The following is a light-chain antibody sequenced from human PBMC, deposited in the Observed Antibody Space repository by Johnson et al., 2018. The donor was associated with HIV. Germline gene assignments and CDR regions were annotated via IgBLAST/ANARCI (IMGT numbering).Light chain of an antibody. V-gene: IGLV1-51*01. CDR1: SSNIGNNY. CDR3: GTWDSSLSNFV. J-gene: IGLJ1*01. Sequence: QPVLTQPPSVSAAPGQKVAISCSGSSSNIGNNYVSWYQQVPGTAPKLLIYDNNRRPSGIPDRFSGSKSGSLATLGITGLQTGDEADYYCGTWDSSLSNFVFGIGTKVSVL. CDR2: DNN.